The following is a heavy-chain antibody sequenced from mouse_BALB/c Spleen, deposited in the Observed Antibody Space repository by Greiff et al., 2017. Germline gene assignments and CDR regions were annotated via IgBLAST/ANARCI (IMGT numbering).Heavy chain of an antibody. CDR1: GFTFSSYA. CDR2: ISSGGST. J-gene: IGHJ2*01. D-gene: IGHD2-1*01. Sequence: EVKLMESGGGLVKPGGSLKLSCAASGFTFSSYAMSWVRQTPEKRLEWVASISSGGSTYYPDSVKGRFTISRDNARNILYLQMSSLRSEDTAMYYCGRVPNYGKDYWGQGTTLTVSS. CDR3: GRVPNYGKDY. V-gene: IGHV5-6-5*01.